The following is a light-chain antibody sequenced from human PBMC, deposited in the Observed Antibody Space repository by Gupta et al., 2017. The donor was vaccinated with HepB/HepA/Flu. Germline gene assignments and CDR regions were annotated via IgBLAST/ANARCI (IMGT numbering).Light chain of an antibody. Sequence: DIVMTQSLDSLAVSLGERATINCKSSQSVLYSSNNKNYLAWYQQKPGQPPKLLIYWASTRESGVPDRFSGSGSGTDFTLTISSLQAEDVAVYYCQQYYSTPFTFGHGTKVDIK. CDR2: WAS. CDR3: QQYYSTPFT. V-gene: IGKV4-1*01. J-gene: IGKJ3*01. CDR1: QSVLYSSNNKNY.